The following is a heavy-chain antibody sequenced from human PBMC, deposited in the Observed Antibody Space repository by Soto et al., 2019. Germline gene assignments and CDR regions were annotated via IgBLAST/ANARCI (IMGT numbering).Heavy chain of an antibody. CDR2: TSNSGST. D-gene: IGHD2-2*01. V-gene: IGHV4-31*03. Sequence: QVQLQESGPGLVKPSQTLSLTCTVSGGSITSSGYYWSWIRQHPGEGLEWIGFTSNSGSTSYNPSFKSRVTISVDTSSNPFSLNLKSVNDWDTAVYYGARGGGSTKGDYGGQGTLVTVSP. J-gene: IGHJ4*02. CDR3: ARGGGSTKGDY. CDR1: GGSITSSGYY.